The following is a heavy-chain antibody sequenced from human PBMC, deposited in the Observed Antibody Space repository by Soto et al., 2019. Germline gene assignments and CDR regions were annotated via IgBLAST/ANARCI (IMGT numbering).Heavy chain of an antibody. J-gene: IGHJ6*02. V-gene: IGHV3-33*01. Sequence: SGGSLRLSCAASGFTFNNYGMHWVRQAPGKGLEWVAVIWNDGNGYYYANSVKGRFTISRDNSKNTLYLQMSSLRVEDTAVYYCARRQISPPTRGAASARGGMDVGGQGTTVTVSS. D-gene: IGHD6-13*01. CDR1: GFTFNNYG. CDR3: ARRQISPPTRGAASARGGMDV. CDR2: IWNDGNGY.